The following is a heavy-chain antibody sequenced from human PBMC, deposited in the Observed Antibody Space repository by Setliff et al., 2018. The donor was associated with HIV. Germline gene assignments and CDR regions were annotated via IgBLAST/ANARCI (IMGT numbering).Heavy chain of an antibody. CDR2: IYHSGST. CDR3: ARRRETIVVVIGIPNWYFDL. V-gene: IGHV4-38-2*01. D-gene: IGHD2-21*01. Sequence: SETLSLTCAVSGYSISSGYYWGWIRQPPGKGLEWIGTIYHSGSTYYNPSLKSRVTISVDTAKNQFSLRLSSVTAADSAVYYCARRRETIVVVIGIPNWYFDLWGRGTLVTASS. J-gene: IGHJ2*01. CDR1: GYSISSGYY.